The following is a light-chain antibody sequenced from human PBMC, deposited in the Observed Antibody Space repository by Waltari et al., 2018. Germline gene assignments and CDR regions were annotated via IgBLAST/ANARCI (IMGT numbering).Light chain of an antibody. CDR3: ATWEGRVNGVL. V-gene: IGLV1-44*01. J-gene: IGLJ2*01. CDR2: GNG. Sequence: QSVLTQAPSVSGTPGQRVTISCSGTNYNIGSGPVNWYQQVPGMSAKLLIYGNGQRPSGVPGRFPGSKSGPSASLAIRGLQSEDGADYYCATWEGRVNGVLFGGGTKVTVL. CDR1: NYNIGSGP.